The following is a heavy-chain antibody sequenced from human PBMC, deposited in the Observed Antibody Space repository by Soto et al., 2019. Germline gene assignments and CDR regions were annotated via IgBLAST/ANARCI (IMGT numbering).Heavy chain of an antibody. CDR3: ARWGNPQVYSGYDYYYYGMDV. D-gene: IGHD5-12*01. V-gene: IGHV3-53*04. J-gene: IGHJ6*02. CDR2: IYSGGST. CDR1: GFTVSSNY. Sequence: GGSLRLSCAASGFTVSSNYMSWVRQAPGKGLEWVSVIYSGGSTYYADSVKGRFTISRHNSKNTLYLQMNSLRAEDTAVYYCARWGNPQVYSGYDYYYYGMDVWGQGTTVTVSS.